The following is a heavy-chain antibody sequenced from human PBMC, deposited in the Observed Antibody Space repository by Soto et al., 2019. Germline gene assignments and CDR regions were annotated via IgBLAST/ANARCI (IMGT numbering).Heavy chain of an antibody. CDR3: AKCDSDGSAMEPYFDY. CDR2: ISGSGGST. D-gene: IGHD1-1*01. J-gene: IGHJ4*02. CDR1: GFTFSGYA. Sequence: PGGSLRLSCAASGFTFSGYAMSWVRQAPGKGLEWVSAISGSGGSTYYADSVKGRFTISRDNSKNTLYLQMNSLRAEDTAVYYCAKCDSDGSAMEPYFDYWGQGTLVTVSS. V-gene: IGHV3-23*01.